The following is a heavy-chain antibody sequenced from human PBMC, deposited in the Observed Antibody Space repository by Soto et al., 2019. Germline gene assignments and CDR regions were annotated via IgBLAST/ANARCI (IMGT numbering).Heavy chain of an antibody. D-gene: IGHD6-13*01. CDR1: GFTFSSYA. CDR3: AKDSHSSSWPTYYYYGMDV. J-gene: IGHJ6*02. V-gene: IGHV3-23*01. Sequence: PGGSLRLSCAASGFTFSSYAMSWARQAPGKGLEWVSAISGSGGSTYYADSVKGRFTISRDNSKNTLYLQMNSLRAEDTAVYYCAKDSHSSSWPTYYYYGMDVWGQGTTVTVSS. CDR2: ISGSGGST.